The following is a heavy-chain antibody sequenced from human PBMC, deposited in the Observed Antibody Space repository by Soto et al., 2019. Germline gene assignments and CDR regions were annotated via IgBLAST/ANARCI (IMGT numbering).Heavy chain of an antibody. Sequence: QVQLVQSGAEVKKPGASVKVSCKASGYTFTSYYMHWVRQAPGQGLEWMGIIDPSGGGTSYAQKFQGRLTMTRETSTRTVYMELSSLRSEDTAVYYCARDRVDCSGGNCWRSVEDTWGHGTLVTVSS. J-gene: IGHJ5*01. D-gene: IGHD2-15*01. CDR2: IDPSGGGT. V-gene: IGHV1-46*01. CDR1: GYTFTSYY. CDR3: ARDRVDCSGGNCWRSVEDT.